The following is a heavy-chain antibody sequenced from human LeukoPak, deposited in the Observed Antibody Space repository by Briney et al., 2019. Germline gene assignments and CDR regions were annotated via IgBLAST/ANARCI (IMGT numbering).Heavy chain of an antibody. CDR1: GGPISSYY. J-gene: IGHJ4*02. D-gene: IGHD6-19*01. Sequence: SETLSLTCTVSGGPISSYYWSWIRQPPGKGLEWIGYIYYSGSTNYNPSLKSRVTISVDTSKNQFSLKLSSVTAADTAVYYCARSTDSSGWYWFDYWGQGTLVTVSS. CDR2: IYYSGST. CDR3: ARSTDSSGWYWFDY. V-gene: IGHV4-59*01.